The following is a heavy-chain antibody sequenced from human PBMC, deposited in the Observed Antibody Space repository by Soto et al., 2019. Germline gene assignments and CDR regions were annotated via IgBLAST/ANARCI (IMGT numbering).Heavy chain of an antibody. D-gene: IGHD3-9*01. V-gene: IGHV1-18*01. CDR2: ISAYNGNT. Sequence: ASVKVSCKASGYTFTSYGISWVRQAPGQGLEWMGWISAYNGNTNYAQKLQGRVTMTRDTSTSTAYMELSSLRSEDTAVYYCARPYYDILAGYYVRFDYWGQGTLVTVS. CDR1: GYTFTSYG. CDR3: ARPYYDILAGYYVRFDY. J-gene: IGHJ4*02.